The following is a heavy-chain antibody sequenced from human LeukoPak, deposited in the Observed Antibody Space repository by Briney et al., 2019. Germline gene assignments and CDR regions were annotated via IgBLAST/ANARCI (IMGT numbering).Heavy chain of an antibody. CDR3: ARAASYRIQLCQN. CDR2: ISYDGSNK. V-gene: IGHV3-30*04. J-gene: IGHJ4*02. D-gene: IGHD5-18*01. Sequence: GRSLRLSCAASGFTFSSYAMHWVRQAPGKGLEWVAVISYDGSNKYYADSVRGRFTISRDNSKNTLYLQMNSLRAEDTAVYYCARAASYRIQLCQNWGQGTLVTVSS. CDR1: GFTFSSYA.